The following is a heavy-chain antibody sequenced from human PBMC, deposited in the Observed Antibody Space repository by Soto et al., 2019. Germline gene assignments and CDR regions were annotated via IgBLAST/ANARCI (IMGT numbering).Heavy chain of an antibody. V-gene: IGHV3-23*01. Sequence: GGSLRLSCAASGFTFSSYAMSWVRQAPGKGLEWASAISGSGGSTYYADSVKGRFTISRDNSKNTLYLQMNSLRAEDTAVYYCAKDIRFLEWLWFDYWGQGTLVTVSS. J-gene: IGHJ5*01. CDR3: AKDIRFLEWLWFDY. CDR2: ISGSGGST. CDR1: GFTFSSYA. D-gene: IGHD3-3*01.